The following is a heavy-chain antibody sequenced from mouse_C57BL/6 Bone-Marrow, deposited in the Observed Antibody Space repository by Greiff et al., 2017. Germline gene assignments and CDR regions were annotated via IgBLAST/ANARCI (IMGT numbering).Heavy chain of an antibody. CDR2: IYTGSGST. Sequence: QVQLQQPGAELVKPGASVKMSCKASGYTFTSYWITWVQQRPGPGLEWIGDIYTGSGSTNYNETFTSKATLTVDTSSSTAYMQRSSLTSEDSAVYYCARGTTMVTTKGYYYAMDYWGQGTSVTVSS. CDR1: GYTFTSYW. J-gene: IGHJ4*01. V-gene: IGHV1-55*01. D-gene: IGHD2-2*01. CDR3: ARGTTMVTTKGYYYAMDY.